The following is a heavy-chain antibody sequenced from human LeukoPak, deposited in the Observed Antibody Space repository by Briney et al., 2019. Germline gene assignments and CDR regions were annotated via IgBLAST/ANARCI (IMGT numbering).Heavy chain of an antibody. CDR3: ARVATQGVKRLAAAGLHSRYRPDWFDP. CDR2: INPSGGST. V-gene: IGHV1-46*01. Sequence: ASVKVSCKVSGYSFTSNYIHWVRQAPGQGLEWMGIINPSGGSTSYAQKFQGRVTMTRDTSTSTVYMELSSLRSEDTAVYYCARVATQGVKRLAAAGLHSRYRPDWFDPWGQGTLVTVSS. CDR1: GYSFTSNY. J-gene: IGHJ5*02. D-gene: IGHD6-13*01.